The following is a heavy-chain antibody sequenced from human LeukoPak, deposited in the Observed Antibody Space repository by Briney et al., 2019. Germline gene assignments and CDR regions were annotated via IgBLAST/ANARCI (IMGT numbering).Heavy chain of an antibody. CDR3: ARGLPDYDFWSGYPRSYYMDV. CDR1: GGSFSGYY. CDR2: INHSGST. V-gene: IGHV4-34*01. Sequence: KPSETLSLTCAVSGGSFSGYYWSWIRQPPGKGLEWIGEINHSGSTNYNPSLKSRVAISVDTSKNHFSLKLSSVTAADTAVYYCARGLPDYDFWSGYPRSYYMDVWGKGTTVTVSS. D-gene: IGHD3-3*01. J-gene: IGHJ6*03.